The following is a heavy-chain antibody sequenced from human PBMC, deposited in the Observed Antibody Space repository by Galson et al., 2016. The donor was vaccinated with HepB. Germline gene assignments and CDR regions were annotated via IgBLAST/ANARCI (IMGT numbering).Heavy chain of an antibody. CDR1: GGSISDSYYY. CDR2: TYYSGNS. D-gene: IGHD2-15*01. Sequence: ETLSLTCSVSGGSISDSYYYWGWIRQPPGKGLEWLGSTYYSGNSDCNPSLNSRVTISVDTSKNQFSLKLTSVTAADTAVYYCARQWGGYCSRGNCYPIDYWGQGTLVTVSS. CDR3: ARQWGGYCSRGNCYPIDY. J-gene: IGHJ4*02. V-gene: IGHV4-39*01.